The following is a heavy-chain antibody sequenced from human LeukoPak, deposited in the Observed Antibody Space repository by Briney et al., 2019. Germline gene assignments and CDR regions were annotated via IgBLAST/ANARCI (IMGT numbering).Heavy chain of an antibody. CDR1: GYSFSDYW. V-gene: IGHV5-51*01. Sequence: GESLKISCKASGYSFSDYWIGWVRQVPGKGLEWMGIVYPRDSDTRYSPSFQGQVTISADKSISTAYLQWSSLKASDTAVYYCARPGERSRRDWNLDQWGQGTLVTVSS. D-gene: IGHD1-1*01. J-gene: IGHJ4*02. CDR2: VYPRDSDT. CDR3: ARPGERSRRDWNLDQ.